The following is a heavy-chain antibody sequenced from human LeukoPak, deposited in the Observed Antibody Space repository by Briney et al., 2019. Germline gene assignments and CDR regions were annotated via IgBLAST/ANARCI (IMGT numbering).Heavy chain of an antibody. CDR2: IYYSGST. CDR1: GGSISSGDDF. D-gene: IGHD4-17*01. V-gene: IGHV4-30-4*01. Sequence: SETLSLTCTVSGGSISSGDDFWSWIRQPPGKGLEWIGYIYYSGSTYYNPSLKSRVSISVDTSKNQFSLKLSSVTAADTAVYYCARALGATVLDLWGRGTLVTVSP. J-gene: IGHJ2*01. CDR3: ARALGATVLDL.